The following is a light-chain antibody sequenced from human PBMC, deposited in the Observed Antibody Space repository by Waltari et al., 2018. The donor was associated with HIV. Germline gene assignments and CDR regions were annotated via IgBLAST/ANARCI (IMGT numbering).Light chain of an antibody. J-gene: IGLJ2*01. CDR3: DSRDSTGNHAI. Sequence: SFELTQDPAVSVALGQTVKITCQGDNLRNSSAACYQQKTGQAPVLFMYGKNNRAEGIPDRFAASRSGNTASLTITGAQAEDEADYYCDSRDSTGNHAIFGGGTKVTVL. V-gene: IGLV3-19*01. CDR2: GKN. CDR1: NLRNSS.